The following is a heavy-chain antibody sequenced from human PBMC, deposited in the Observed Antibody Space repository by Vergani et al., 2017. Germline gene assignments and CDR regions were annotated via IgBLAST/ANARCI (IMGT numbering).Heavy chain of an antibody. J-gene: IGHJ4*02. CDR2: INHSGST. CDR3: ARGSAWIQLWLRF. CDR1: GGSFSGYY. D-gene: IGHD5-18*01. Sequence: QVQLQQLGAGLLKPSETLSLTCAVYGGSFSGYYWSWIRQPPGKGLEWIGEINHSGSTNYNPSLKSRVTISVDTSKNQFSLKLSSVTAADTAVYYCARGSAWIQLWLRFWGQGTLVTVSS. V-gene: IGHV4-34*01.